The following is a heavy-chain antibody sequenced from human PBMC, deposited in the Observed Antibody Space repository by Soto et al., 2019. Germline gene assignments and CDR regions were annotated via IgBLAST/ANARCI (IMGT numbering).Heavy chain of an antibody. CDR1: GGSISSGGYY. CDR3: ARNRFGGPGVDH. D-gene: IGHD3-10*01. J-gene: IGHJ4*02. V-gene: IGHV4-31*03. CDR2: IYYSVST. Sequence: QVQLQESGPGLVKPSQTLSLTCTVSGGSISSGGYYWSWIRQHPGKGLEWIGYIYYSVSTYYKPSLKSRVTISVDTSKYQYSLKLSSVTAADTPVYYCARNRFGGPGVDHWGQGTLVTVSS.